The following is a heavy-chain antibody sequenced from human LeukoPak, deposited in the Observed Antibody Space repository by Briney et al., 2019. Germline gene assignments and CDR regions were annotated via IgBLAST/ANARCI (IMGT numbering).Heavy chain of an antibody. Sequence: PGGSLRLSCAASGFTFSSYWMDWVRQAPGKGLEWVANIKQDGSEKYYVNTVKGRFTISRDNAQNSLYLQMNSLRGEDTAVYYCARVRGGYCSGTRCYNAFDIWGQGTMVTVSS. V-gene: IGHV3-7*01. CDR3: ARVRGGYCSGTRCYNAFDI. J-gene: IGHJ3*02. CDR2: IKQDGSEK. D-gene: IGHD2-2*02. CDR1: GFTFSSYW.